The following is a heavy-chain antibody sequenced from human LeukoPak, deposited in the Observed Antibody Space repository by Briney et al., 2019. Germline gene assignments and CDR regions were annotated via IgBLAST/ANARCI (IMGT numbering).Heavy chain of an antibody. Sequence: GGSLRLSCAASGFTFSSYEMNWVRQAPGKGLEWVSYISSSGSTIYYADSVKGRFTISRDNAKNSLYLQMNSLRAEDTAVYYCASAYSYGSLRYYYYGMDVWGQGTTVTVSS. CDR2: ISSSGSTI. CDR3: ASAYSYGSLRYYYYGMDV. V-gene: IGHV3-48*03. D-gene: IGHD5-18*01. J-gene: IGHJ6*02. CDR1: GFTFSSYE.